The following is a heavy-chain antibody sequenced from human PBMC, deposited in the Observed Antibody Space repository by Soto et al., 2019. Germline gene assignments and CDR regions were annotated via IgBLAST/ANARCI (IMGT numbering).Heavy chain of an antibody. V-gene: IGHV3-15*01. Sequence: EVQLVESGGGLVKPGGSLRLSCAASGFTFSNAWMSWVRQAPGKGLEWVGRIKSKTDGGTTDYAAPVKGRFTISRDDSKNTLYLQMNSLKTEDTAVYYCTSPTLSSGWYQGEFDYWGQGTLVTVSS. J-gene: IGHJ4*02. CDR3: TSPTLSSGWYQGEFDY. CDR2: IKSKTDGGTT. D-gene: IGHD6-19*01. CDR1: GFTFSNAW.